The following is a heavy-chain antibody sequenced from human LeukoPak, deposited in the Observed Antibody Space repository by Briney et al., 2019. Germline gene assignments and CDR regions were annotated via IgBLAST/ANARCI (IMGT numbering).Heavy chain of an antibody. D-gene: IGHD1-14*01. CDR1: GGSISSYY. V-gene: IGHV4-4*07. CDR3: ARTTTGLDP. Sequence: SETLSLTCTVSGGSISSYYRSWIRQPAGKGLEWIGRIYSSGSTNYNPSFKSRVTMSVDTSKNKFSLRLTSVTAADTAVYYCARTTTGLDPWGQGTLVTVSS. J-gene: IGHJ5*02. CDR2: IYSSGST.